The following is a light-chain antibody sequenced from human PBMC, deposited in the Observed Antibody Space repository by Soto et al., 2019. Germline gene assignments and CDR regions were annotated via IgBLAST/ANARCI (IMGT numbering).Light chain of an antibody. Sequence: QSVLTQPGSVSGSPGQSITISCTGTSSDVGIYNYVSWYQQHPGKAPKLIIYDVTNRPSGVSNRFSGSKSGNTASLTISGLQGEDEADYYCSSYTSSSTLVVFGGGTKVTVL. J-gene: IGLJ2*01. CDR2: DVT. CDR1: SSDVGIYNY. V-gene: IGLV2-14*01. CDR3: SSYTSSSTLVV.